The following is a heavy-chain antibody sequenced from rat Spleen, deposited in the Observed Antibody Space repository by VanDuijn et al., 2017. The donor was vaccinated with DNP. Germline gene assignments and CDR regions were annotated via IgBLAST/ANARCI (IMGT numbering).Heavy chain of an antibody. D-gene: IGHD1-1*01. J-gene: IGHJ1*01. CDR2: ISTGGGNT. CDR3: VREDYYSGDWYFDF. CDR1: GFTFSNYG. Sequence: EVKLVESGGGLVQPGRSLKLSCAASGFTFSNYGMAWVRQAPTKGLEWVASISTGGGNTYYRDSVKGRFTISRDNAKNTQYLQMDSLRSEDTATYYCVREDYYSGDWYFDFWGPGTMVTVSS. V-gene: IGHV5S13*01.